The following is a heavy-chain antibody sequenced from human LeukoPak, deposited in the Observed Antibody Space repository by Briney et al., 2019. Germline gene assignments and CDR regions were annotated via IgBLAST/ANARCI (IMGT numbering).Heavy chain of an antibody. CDR3: AKEGGNTITTKSYFDY. V-gene: IGHV3-23*01. Sequence: GGSLRLSCAVSGFTFSSYAMSWVRQVPGKGLEWVSAISGSGGSTYYADSVKGRFTISRDNSKNTLYLQMNSLRAEDTAVYYCAKEGGNTITTKSYFDYWGQGTLVTVSS. CDR2: ISGSGGST. CDR1: GFTFSSYA. J-gene: IGHJ4*02. D-gene: IGHD4-11*01.